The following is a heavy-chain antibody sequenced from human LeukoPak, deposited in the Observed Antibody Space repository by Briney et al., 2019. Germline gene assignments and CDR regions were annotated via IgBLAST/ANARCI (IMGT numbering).Heavy chain of an antibody. CDR1: GFTFSDYY. CDR3: AKDLALSTFDAFDI. CDR2: VSDSGGST. D-gene: IGHD2-2*01. J-gene: IGHJ3*02. V-gene: IGHV3-23*01. Sequence: GGSLRLSCAASGFTFSDYYMSWIRQAPGKGLEWVSSVSDSGGSTYYADSVKGRFTISRDNSKNTLYLQMNSLRAEDTAVYYCAKDLALSTFDAFDIWGQGTMVTVSS.